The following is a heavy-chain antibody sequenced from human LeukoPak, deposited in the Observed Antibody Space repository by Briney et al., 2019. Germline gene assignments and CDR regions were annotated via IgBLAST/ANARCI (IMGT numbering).Heavy chain of an antibody. CDR3: ASTTPGRYCSSTSCLGRAIVLDY. CDR2: IIPILGIA. CDR1: GGTFSSYA. V-gene: IGHV1-69*04. D-gene: IGHD2-2*01. Sequence: GASVKVSCKASGGTFSSYAISWVRQAPGQGLEWMGRIIPILGIANYAQKFQGRVTITADKSTSTAYMELSSLRSEDTAVYYCASTTPGRYCSSTSCLGRAIVLDYWGQGTLVTVSS. J-gene: IGHJ4*02.